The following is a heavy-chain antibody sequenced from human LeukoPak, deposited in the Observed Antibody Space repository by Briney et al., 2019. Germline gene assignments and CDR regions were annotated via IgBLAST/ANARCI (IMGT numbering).Heavy chain of an antibody. CDR3: ARGYGDYLDY. D-gene: IGHD4-17*01. J-gene: IGHJ4*02. CDR1: GGSISGDY. CDR2: IYITGST. Sequence: SETLSLTCTVSGGSISGDYWSWIRQPAGKTLEWIGRIYITGSTHYNPSLNSRVTMSVDTSKNQFSLKLSSVTAADTAVYYCARGYGDYLDYWGQGTLVTVSS. V-gene: IGHV4-4*07.